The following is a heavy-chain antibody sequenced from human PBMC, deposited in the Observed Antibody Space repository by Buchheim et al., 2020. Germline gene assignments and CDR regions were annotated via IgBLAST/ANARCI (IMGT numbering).Heavy chain of an antibody. CDR2: INQGGSEK. Sequence: EVQLVESGGGLVQPGGSLRLSCAASGFTFSDFWMTWVRQAPGKGLEWVANINQGGSEKYFVESVKGRFTIFRDNAKKSLYPEMESPRTEDTAVYYCARGGDWDHRYYGLDVWGQGTT. D-gene: IGHD2-21*02. J-gene: IGHJ6*02. V-gene: IGHV3-7*01. CDR3: ARGGDWDHRYYGLDV. CDR1: GFTFSDFW.